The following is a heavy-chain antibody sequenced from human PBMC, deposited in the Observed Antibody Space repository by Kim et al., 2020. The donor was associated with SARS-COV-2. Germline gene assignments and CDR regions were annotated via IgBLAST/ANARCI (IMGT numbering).Heavy chain of an antibody. CDR3: ARDGYSYGRNFDY. J-gene: IGHJ4*02. Sequence: YADSVKGRFTISRDNAKNSLYLQMNSLRAEDTAVYYCARDGYSYGRNFDYWGQGTLVTVSS. V-gene: IGHV3-21*01. D-gene: IGHD5-18*01.